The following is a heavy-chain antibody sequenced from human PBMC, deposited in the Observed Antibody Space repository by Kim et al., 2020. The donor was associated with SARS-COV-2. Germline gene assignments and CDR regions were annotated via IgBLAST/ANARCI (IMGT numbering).Heavy chain of an antibody. CDR1: GGTFSSYA. D-gene: IGHD6-13*01. CDR3: ARYDRAYSSSWYDYYYGMDV. Sequence: SVKVSCKASGGTFSSYAINWVRQAPGQGLEWMGGIIPIFGTANYAQKFQGRVTITADESTSTAYMELSSLRSEDTAVYYCARYDRAYSSSWYDYYYGMDVWGQGTTVTVSS. CDR2: IIPIFGTA. V-gene: IGHV1-69*13. J-gene: IGHJ6*02.